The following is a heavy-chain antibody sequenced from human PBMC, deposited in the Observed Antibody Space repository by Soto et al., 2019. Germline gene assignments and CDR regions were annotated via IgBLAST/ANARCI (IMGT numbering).Heavy chain of an antibody. J-gene: IGHJ6*02. CDR2: INSDGSST. D-gene: IGHD5-18*01. CDR1: GFTFSNYW. Sequence: SLRLSCAASGFTFSNYWMHWVRQAPGKGLVWVSRINSDGSSTRYADSVKGRFTISRDNAKNTLYLQMNSLRADDTAVYYCVRDLGYSYDYYGMDVWGQGTTVTVS. V-gene: IGHV3-74*01. CDR3: VRDLGYSYDYYGMDV.